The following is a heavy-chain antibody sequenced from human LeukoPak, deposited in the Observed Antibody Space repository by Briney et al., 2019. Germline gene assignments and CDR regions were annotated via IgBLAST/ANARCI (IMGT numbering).Heavy chain of an antibody. D-gene: IGHD3-3*01. V-gene: IGHV4-38-2*02. CDR2: IYHSGST. Sequence: SETLSLTCTVSGYSISSGYYWGWIRQPPGKGLEWIESIYHSGSTYYNPSLKSRVTISVDTSKNQFSLKLSSVTAADTAVYYCARDFGGYDFWSGYSHNDAFDIWGQGTMVTVSS. J-gene: IGHJ3*02. CDR3: ARDFGGYDFWSGYSHNDAFDI. CDR1: GYSISSGYY.